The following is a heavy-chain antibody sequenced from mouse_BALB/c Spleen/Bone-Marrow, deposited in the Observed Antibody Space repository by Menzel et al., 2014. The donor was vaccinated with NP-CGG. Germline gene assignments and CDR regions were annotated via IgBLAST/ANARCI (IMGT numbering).Heavy chain of an antibody. D-gene: IGHD1-1*01. CDR1: GYSFTSYW. CDR3: ARLEGNYGSTFAY. Sequence: QVQLKESGAELVRPGASVKLSCKASGYSFTSYWMNWVKQRPGQGLGWIGMIHPSDTETRLNQRFKDKATLTVDKSSSTAYMQLSSPTSEDSAVYYCARLEGNYGSTFAYWGQGTLVTVSA. J-gene: IGHJ3*01. CDR2: IHPSDTET. V-gene: IGHV1-61*01.